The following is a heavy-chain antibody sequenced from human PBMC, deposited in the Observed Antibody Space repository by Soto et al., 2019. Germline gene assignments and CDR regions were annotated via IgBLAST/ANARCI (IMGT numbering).Heavy chain of an antibody. CDR3: ANLHTNAALRGDY. Sequence: GGSLRLSCAASGFTFSSYAMSWVRQAPGKGLEWVSAISGSGGSTYYADFVKGRFTISRDNSKNTLYLQMNSLRAEDTAVYYCANLHTNAALRGDYWGQGTLVTVSS. CDR2: ISGSGGST. J-gene: IGHJ4*02. D-gene: IGHD3-3*01. CDR1: GFTFSSYA. V-gene: IGHV3-23*01.